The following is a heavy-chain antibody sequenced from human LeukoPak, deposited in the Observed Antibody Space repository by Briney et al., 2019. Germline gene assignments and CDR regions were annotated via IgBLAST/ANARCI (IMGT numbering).Heavy chain of an antibody. Sequence: ETLSLTCTVSGGSISSSTYYWGWIRRPPGKGLEWVSVISGSGGSTNHTDSVKGRFTISRDNSKNTLYLQMKSLRAEDTAVYYCTKVVWSYDSSAWGQGAYFDYWGQGTLVTVSS. CDR2: ISGSGGST. J-gene: IGHJ4*02. CDR1: GGSISSSTYY. V-gene: IGHV3-23*01. D-gene: IGHD3-22*01. CDR3: TKVVWSYDSSAWGQGAYFDY.